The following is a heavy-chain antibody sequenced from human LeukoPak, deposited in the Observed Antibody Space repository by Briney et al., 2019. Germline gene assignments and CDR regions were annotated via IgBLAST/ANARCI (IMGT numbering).Heavy chain of an antibody. CDR3: ARLSKRVRDPSHYYSSGSYYHFDY. CDR1: VGSIISSIYY. CDR2: IYYSGST. D-gene: IGHD3-10*01. Sequence: ASETLSLTCTVSVGSIISSIYYWGWIRQPRGKGLGWIGSIYYSGSTDYNPPLKRRVTIADDTSKHQSPLKLMSGTAGDTAVYYCARLSKRVRDPSHYYSSGSYYHFDYWGQGTLVTVSS. J-gene: IGHJ4*02. V-gene: IGHV4-39*06.